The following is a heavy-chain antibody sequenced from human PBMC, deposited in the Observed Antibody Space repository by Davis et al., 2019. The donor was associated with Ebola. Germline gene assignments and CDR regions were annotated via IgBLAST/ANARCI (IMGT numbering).Heavy chain of an antibody. V-gene: IGHV6-1*01. CDR2: TYYTSKWHN. Sequence: HSQTLSLTCAISGDSVSIKSAGWNWIRQSPSRGLEWLGRTYYTSKWHNDYGESVKSRITINPDTSTNQLSLQLNSVTPEDTAVYYCVRGWGRSGLDVWGQGATVTVSS. CDR1: GDSVSIKSAG. J-gene: IGHJ6*02. D-gene: IGHD3-16*01. CDR3: VRGWGRSGLDV.